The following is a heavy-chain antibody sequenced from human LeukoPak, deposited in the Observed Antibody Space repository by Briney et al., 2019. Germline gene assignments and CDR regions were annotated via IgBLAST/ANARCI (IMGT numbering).Heavy chain of an antibody. CDR1: GGSIGSGGYS. Sequence: SETLSLTCAVSGGSIGSGGYSWSWIRQPPGKGLEWIGYIYHSGSTYYNPSLKSRVTISVDRSKNQFSLKLSSVTAADTAVYYCARGGGSGRGYFDYWGQGTLVTVSS. V-gene: IGHV4-30-2*01. CDR3: ARGGGSGRGYFDY. CDR2: IYHSGST. J-gene: IGHJ4*02. D-gene: IGHD3-10*01.